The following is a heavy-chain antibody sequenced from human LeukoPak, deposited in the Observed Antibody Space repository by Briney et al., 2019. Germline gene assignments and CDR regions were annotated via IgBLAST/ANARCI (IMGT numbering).Heavy chain of an antibody. CDR1: GYTFTCYY. J-gene: IGHJ5*02. D-gene: IGHD2-15*01. CDR2: INPSGGTT. CDR3: ARDREFEDVCFGCFDP. Sequence: GASVKVSCKASGYTFTCYYMHWVRQAPGPGLEWMGIINPSGGTTSYAQKFQGRVTMTRDMSTSTVYMELSSMRSEDTAVYYCARDREFEDVCFGCFDPWGQGTLVTVSS. V-gene: IGHV1-46*01.